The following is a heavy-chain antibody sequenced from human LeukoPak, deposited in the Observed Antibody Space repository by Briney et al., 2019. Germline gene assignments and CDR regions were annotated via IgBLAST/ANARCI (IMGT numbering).Heavy chain of an antibody. J-gene: IGHJ6*03. CDR2: IIPIFGIA. Sequence: SVKVSCKASGGTFSSYGISWVRQAPGQGLEWMGRIIPIFGIANYEQKFQGRVTITADKSTYTAYMELSSLRSEDTAVYYCARGVVGSDYYYYYYMDVWGKGTTVTVSS. V-gene: IGHV1-69*04. D-gene: IGHD1-26*01. CDR1: GGTFSSYG. CDR3: ARGVVGSDYYYYYYMDV.